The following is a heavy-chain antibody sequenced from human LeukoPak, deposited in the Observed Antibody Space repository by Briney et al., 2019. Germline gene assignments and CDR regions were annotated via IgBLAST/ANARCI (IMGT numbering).Heavy chain of an antibody. J-gene: IGHJ4*02. CDR2: IYYRVTS. CDR3: ARDHGSSNWYYY. D-gene: IGHD6-13*01. V-gene: IGHV4-59*01. Sequence: SETLSLTCTVSGGSISSYYWSWIRQPPGKGLEWIGYIYYRVTSDYNPSLKSRVTMSVDMSTSQISLKLSSVTAADTAVYYCARDHGSSNWYYYWGQGTLVTVSS. CDR1: GGSISSYY.